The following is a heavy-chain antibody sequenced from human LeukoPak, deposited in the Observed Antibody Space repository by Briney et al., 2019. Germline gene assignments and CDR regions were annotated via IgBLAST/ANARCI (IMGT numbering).Heavy chain of an antibody. J-gene: IGHJ4*02. D-gene: IGHD2-21*02. CDR3: ARYYCGGDCYSGYFDY. Sequence: TSETLSLTCTVSGGSISSSSSYWGWIRQPPGKGLEWIGNIYYSGSTYYNPSLKSRLTISADTSKNQFSLKLSSVTAADTAVYYCARYYCGGDCYSGYFDYWGQGTLVTVSS. V-gene: IGHV4-39*01. CDR1: GGSISSSSSY. CDR2: IYYSGST.